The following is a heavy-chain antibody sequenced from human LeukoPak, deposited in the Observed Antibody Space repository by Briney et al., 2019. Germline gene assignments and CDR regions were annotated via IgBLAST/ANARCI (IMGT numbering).Heavy chain of an antibody. J-gene: IGHJ4*02. Sequence: GGSLRLSCAASGFTVSSNYMSWVRQAPGKGLEWVSVIYSGGSTYYADSVKGRFTISRDNSKNTLYLQMSSLRAEDTAVYYCARVDSGAVDYWGQGTLVTVSS. CDR3: ARVDSGAVDY. V-gene: IGHV3-53*01. CDR1: GFTVSSNY. CDR2: IYSGGST. D-gene: IGHD2-21*01.